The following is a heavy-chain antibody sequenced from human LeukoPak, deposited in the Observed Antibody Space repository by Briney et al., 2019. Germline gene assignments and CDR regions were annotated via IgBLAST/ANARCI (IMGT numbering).Heavy chain of an antibody. CDR2: ICVAVCDT. CDR3: ARTTIITNWIDP. Sequence: GFITCLSHWVRPNLLKDLNGMEGICVAVCDTRYSPSFQGQVTISAVKSISTAYLQWNSRQTSDTAMYYCARTTIITNWIDPWGQGTLVTVSS. J-gene: IGHJ5*01. V-gene: IGHV5-51*01. D-gene: IGHD3-9*01. CDR1: GFITCL.